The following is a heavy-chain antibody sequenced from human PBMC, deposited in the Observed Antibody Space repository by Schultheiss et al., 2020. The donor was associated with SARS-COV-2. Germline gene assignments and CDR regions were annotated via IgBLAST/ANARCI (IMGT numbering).Heavy chain of an antibody. CDR1: GFTVSSNY. J-gene: IGHJ6*02. Sequence: GGSLRLSCAASGFTVSSNYMSWVRQAPGKGLEWVSVIYSGGSTYYADSVKGRFTISRDNSKNTLYLQMNSLRAEDTAVYYCAREMVRGERYYYYGMDVWGQGTTVTVSS. CDR3: AREMVRGERYYYYGMDV. D-gene: IGHD3-10*01. V-gene: IGHV3-53*01. CDR2: IYSGGST.